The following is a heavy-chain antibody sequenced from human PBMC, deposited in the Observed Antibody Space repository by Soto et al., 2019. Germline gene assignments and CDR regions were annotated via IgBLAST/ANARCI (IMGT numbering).Heavy chain of an antibody. CDR3: AKDRGGIVGATNY. CDR1: GFTFSSYA. D-gene: IGHD1-26*01. Sequence: EVQLLESGGGLVQPGGSLRLSCAASGFTFSSYAMSWVRQAPGKGLEWVSAISGSGDSTYYADSVKGRFTISRDNSKNTLYLQMNSLRAEDTAVYYCAKDRGGIVGATNYWGQGTLVTVSS. CDR2: ISGSGDST. J-gene: IGHJ4*02. V-gene: IGHV3-23*01.